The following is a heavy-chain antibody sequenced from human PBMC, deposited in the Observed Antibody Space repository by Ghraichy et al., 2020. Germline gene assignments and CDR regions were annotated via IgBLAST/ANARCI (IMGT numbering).Heavy chain of an antibody. J-gene: IGHJ4*02. D-gene: IGHD6-25*01. CDR2: IYYSGST. CDR3: ARLRGSRHNSGCYDY. V-gene: IGHV4-39*01. CDR1: GGSISSSSYF. Sequence: SETLSLTCTVSGGSISSSSYFWGWIRQPPGKGLEWIGSIYYSGSTSYNPSLKSRVTISADMSKNQFSLKLISMTAADTAVYYCARLRGSRHNSGCYDYWGQGTLVTVSS.